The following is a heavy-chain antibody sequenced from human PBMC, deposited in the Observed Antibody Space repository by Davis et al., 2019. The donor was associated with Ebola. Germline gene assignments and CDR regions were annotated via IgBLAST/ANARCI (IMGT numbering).Heavy chain of an antibody. CDR1: GFTVSDNY. CDR3: ATTIYYYWYFDL. CDR2: IYRGGST. D-gene: IGHD3-10*01. J-gene: IGHJ2*01. V-gene: IGHV3-66*01. Sequence: GESLKISCAASGFTVSDNYMSWVRQAPGKGLEWVSVIYRGGSTYYADSVKGRFTISRDDSKNTLYLQMNSLRAEDTAVYYCATTIYYYWYFDLWGRGTQVTVSS.